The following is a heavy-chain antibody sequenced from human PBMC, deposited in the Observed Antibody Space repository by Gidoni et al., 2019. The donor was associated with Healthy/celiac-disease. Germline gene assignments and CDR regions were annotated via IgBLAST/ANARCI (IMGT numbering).Heavy chain of an antibody. J-gene: IGHJ4*02. CDR2: MYYRGST. V-gene: IGHV4-39*01. D-gene: IGHD6-19*01. CDR1: GCSISSSSYY. Sequence: QLQLQESGPGLVKPSETLSLTCTVSGCSISSSSYYWGWIRPPPGQGLEWIGSMYYRGSTRYNPSLKSRVTTSVDTSKNQFSLKLSSVTAADTAVYYCARQKGQWLAPFDYWGQGTLVTVSS. CDR3: ARQKGQWLAPFDY.